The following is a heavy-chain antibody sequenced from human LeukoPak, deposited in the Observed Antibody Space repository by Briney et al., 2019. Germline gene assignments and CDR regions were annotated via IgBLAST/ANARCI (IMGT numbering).Heavy chain of an antibody. CDR1: GFTVSSNY. Sequence: GGSLRLSCAASGFTVSSNYMSWVREAPGKGLEWVSVIYSGGSTYYADSVKGRFTISRDNSKNTLYLQMNSLRAEDTAVYYCASPSSCPDAFDIWGQGTMVTVSS. V-gene: IGHV3-66*02. J-gene: IGHJ3*02. CDR3: ASPSSCPDAFDI. CDR2: IYSGGST. D-gene: IGHD6-6*01.